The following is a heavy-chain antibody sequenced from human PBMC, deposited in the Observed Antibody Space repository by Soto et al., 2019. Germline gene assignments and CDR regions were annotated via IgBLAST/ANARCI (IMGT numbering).Heavy chain of an antibody. V-gene: IGHV1-46*01. CDR1: GYTFSNYY. J-gene: IGHJ5*02. CDR3: ARGSGMTGTTWENWFDP. CDR2: INPSGGST. D-gene: IGHD1-7*01. Sequence: ASVKVSCKASGYTFSNYYMHRVRQAPGQGLEWMGIINPSGGSTSNAQKFQGRVAMTRDTSTSTVYVELSSLRSEDTAVYYCARGSGMTGTTWENWFDPWGQGTLVTVSS.